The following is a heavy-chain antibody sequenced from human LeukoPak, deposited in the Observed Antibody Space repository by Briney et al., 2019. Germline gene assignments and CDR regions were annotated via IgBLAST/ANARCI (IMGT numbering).Heavy chain of an antibody. CDR1: GGSISSSSYY. J-gene: IGHJ2*01. CDR2: IYYSGST. Sequence: PSETLSLTCTVSGGSISSSSYYWGWIRQPPGKGLEWIGSIYYSGSTNYNPSLESRVTISIDTSQNQFSLNLTSVTAADTAVYFCARDRGYRDTERNWYFDIWGRGTLVAVSS. D-gene: IGHD5-12*01. V-gene: IGHV4-39*07. CDR3: ARDRGYRDTERNWYFDI.